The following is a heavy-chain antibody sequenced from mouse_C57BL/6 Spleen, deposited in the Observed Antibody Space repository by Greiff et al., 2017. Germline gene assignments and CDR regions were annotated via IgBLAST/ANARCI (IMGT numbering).Heavy chain of an antibody. J-gene: IGHJ4*01. CDR3: ARKDYGSSYDYAMDY. Sequence: QVQLQQSGAELVKPGASVTISCKASGYAFSSYWMNWVKQRPGKGLEWIGQIYPGDGDTTYNGKFKGKATLTADKSSSTAYMQLSSLTSEDSAVYVCARKDYGSSYDYAMDYWGQGTSVTVSS. D-gene: IGHD1-1*01. V-gene: IGHV1-80*01. CDR2: IYPGDGDT. CDR1: GYAFSSYW.